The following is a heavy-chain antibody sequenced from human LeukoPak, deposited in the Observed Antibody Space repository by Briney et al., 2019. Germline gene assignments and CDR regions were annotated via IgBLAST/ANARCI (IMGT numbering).Heavy chain of an antibody. V-gene: IGHV3-23*01. J-gene: IGHJ4*02. D-gene: IGHD2-15*01. CDR1: GFTFNTYA. CDR2: ISGSGGST. Sequence: PGGSLRLSCAASGFTFNTYAMSWVRQAPGKGLEWVSAISGSGGSTYYADSVKGRFTISRDNSKSTLYLQIHSLRAEDTAVYYCAKGKGSSSSSIDWWGQGTLVTVSS. CDR3: AKGKGSSSSSIDW.